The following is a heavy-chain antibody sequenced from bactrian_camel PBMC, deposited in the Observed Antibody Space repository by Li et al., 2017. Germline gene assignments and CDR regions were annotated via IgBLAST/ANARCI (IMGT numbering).Heavy chain of an antibody. V-gene: IGHV3S53*01. CDR1: KYTERYC. Sequence: HVQLVESGGGSVQSGGSLRLSCAISKYTERYCLGWFRQAPGKEREAVTAIDSGGTTVYADSVKGRFTISFDNAKNTLYLQMDSLKPDDTAIYRCAAGSIGYFLGRPTFNSGAYSTWGQGTQVTVS. CDR3: AAGSIGYFLGRPTFNSGAYST. CDR2: IDSGGTT. D-gene: IGHD1*01. J-gene: IGHJ6*01.